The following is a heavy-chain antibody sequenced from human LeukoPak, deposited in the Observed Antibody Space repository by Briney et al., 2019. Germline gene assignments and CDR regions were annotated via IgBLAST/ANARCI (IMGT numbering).Heavy chain of an antibody. CDR2: IYHSEST. J-gene: IGHJ2*01. CDR1: GGSISSGGYY. V-gene: IGHV4-30-2*02. D-gene: IGHD4-11*01. CDR3: ARHAYSNYEHWYFDL. Sequence: SETLSLTCTLSGGSISSGGYYWSWIRQPPGKGLEWIGYIYHSESTYYNPSLKSRVPISVDRSKNQFSLKVNSVTAADTAVYYCARHAYSNYEHWYFDLWGRSTLVTVSA.